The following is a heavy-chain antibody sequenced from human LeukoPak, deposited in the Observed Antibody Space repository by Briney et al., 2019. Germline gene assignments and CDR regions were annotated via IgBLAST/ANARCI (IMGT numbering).Heavy chain of an antibody. J-gene: IGHJ4*02. D-gene: IGHD6-25*01. CDR3: ARIAAAARELDY. CDR1: GDSVSSNSAA. Sequence: SQTLSLTCAISGDSVSSNSAAWNWIRQSPSRGLEWLGRTYYRSKWYNDYAISVKSRITINPDTSKNHFSLQLNSVTPEDTAVYYCARIAAAARELDYWGQGTLVTVSS. V-gene: IGHV6-1*01. CDR2: TYYRSKWYN.